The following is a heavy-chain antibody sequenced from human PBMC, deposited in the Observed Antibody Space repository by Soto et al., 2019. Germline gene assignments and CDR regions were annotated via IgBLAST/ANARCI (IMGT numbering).Heavy chain of an antibody. J-gene: IGHJ4*02. Sequence: PGGSLRLSCTASGFTFGDYAMSWFRQAPGKGLEWVGFIRSKAYGGTTEYAASVKGRFTISRDDSKSIAYLQMNSLKTEDTAVYYCTSIYCSSTSCLYSIPTPDYWGQGTLVTVSS. CDR3: TSIYCSSTSCLYSIPTPDY. D-gene: IGHD2-2*01. CDR2: IRSKAYGGTT. V-gene: IGHV3-49*03. CDR1: GFTFGDYA.